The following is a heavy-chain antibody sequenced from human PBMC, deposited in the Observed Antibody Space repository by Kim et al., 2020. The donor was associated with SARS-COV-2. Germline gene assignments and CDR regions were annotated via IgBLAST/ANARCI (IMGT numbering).Heavy chain of an antibody. Sequence: STSCSPALKSRVTISVDKSKNQCSLKLSSVTAADTAVYYCALAVAGTVNYWGQGTLVTVSS. V-gene: IGHV4-61*05. CDR2: ST. CDR3: ALAVAGTVNY. J-gene: IGHJ4*02. D-gene: IGHD6-19*01.